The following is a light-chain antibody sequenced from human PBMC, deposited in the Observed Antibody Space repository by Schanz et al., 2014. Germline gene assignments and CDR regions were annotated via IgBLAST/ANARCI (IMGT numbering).Light chain of an antibody. J-gene: IGKJ4*01. CDR2: AAS. V-gene: IGKV3-15*01. CDR3: QQHGGSPL. CDR1: QSVSSN. Sequence: EIVMTQSPATLSVSPGERATLSCRASQSVSSNLAWYQQKPGQAPRLLIYAASTRATGIPARFSGSGSETDFTLSISRLDPEDFAVYYCQQHGGSPLFGGGTKVEIK.